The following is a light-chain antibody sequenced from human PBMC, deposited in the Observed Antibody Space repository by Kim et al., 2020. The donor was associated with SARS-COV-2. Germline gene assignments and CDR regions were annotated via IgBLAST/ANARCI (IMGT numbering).Light chain of an antibody. J-gene: IGKJ2*01. CDR1: QSVSASY. CDR3: QQYGGSPRT. Sequence: DIVLTQSPGTLSLSPGERATLSCRASQSVSASYLAWYQQKPGQAPRLLIYGASSRATGIPDRFSGSGSGTDFTLTISSLEPEDFAVYYCQQYGGSPRTFGQGTKLEI. CDR2: GAS. V-gene: IGKV3-20*01.